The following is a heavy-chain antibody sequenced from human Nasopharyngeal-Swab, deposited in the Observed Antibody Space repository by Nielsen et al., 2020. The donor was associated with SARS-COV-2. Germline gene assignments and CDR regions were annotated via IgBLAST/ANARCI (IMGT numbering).Heavy chain of an antibody. CDR2: IYYNGIT. CDR3: ARAIKIFGAVVGSFDP. V-gene: IGHV4-39*07. Sequence: AGSLRLSCSVSGGSMTSNNYYWGWIRQPPEKGLKWIGNIYYNGITYYNPSLKSRVTISLDTSKSQFSLKLTSVTAADTAVYYCARAIKIFGAVVGSFDPWGQGTLVTVFS. CDR1: GGSMTSNNYY. J-gene: IGHJ5*02. D-gene: IGHD3-3*01.